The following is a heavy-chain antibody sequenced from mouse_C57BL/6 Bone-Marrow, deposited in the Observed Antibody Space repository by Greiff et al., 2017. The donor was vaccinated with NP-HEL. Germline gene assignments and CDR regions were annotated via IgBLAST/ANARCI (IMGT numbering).Heavy chain of an antibody. D-gene: IGHD1-1*01. V-gene: IGHV1-50*01. J-gene: IGHJ3*01. CDR1: GYTFTSYW. Sequence: VQLQQPGAELVKPGASVKLSCKASGYTFTSYWMQWVKQRPGQGLEWIGEIDPSDSYTNYNQKFKGKATLTVDTSSSTAYMQLSSLTSEDSAVYYCAREDYYYGSSYPFAYWGQGTLVTVSA. CDR2: IDPSDSYT. CDR3: AREDYYYGSSYPFAY.